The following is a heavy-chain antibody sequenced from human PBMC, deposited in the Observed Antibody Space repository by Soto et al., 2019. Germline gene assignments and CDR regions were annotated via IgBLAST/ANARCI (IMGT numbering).Heavy chain of an antibody. CDR1: GYTFTSYG. Sequence: ASVKVSCKAPGYTFTSYGISWVRQAPGQGLEWMGWISAYNGNTNYAQKFQGRVTITADKSTSTAYMELSSLRSEDTAVYYCARGTCSGGSCYGVDYWGQGTLVTVSS. D-gene: IGHD2-15*01. CDR2: ISAYNGNT. CDR3: ARGTCSGGSCYGVDY. J-gene: IGHJ4*02. V-gene: IGHV1-18*01.